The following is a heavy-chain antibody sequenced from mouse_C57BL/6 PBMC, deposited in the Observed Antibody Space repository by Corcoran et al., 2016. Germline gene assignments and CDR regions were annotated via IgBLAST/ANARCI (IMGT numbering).Heavy chain of an antibody. CDR1: GYSFTSYY. CDR3: ARGIYDGYYGYFDY. V-gene: IGHV1S56*01. Sequence: QVQLQQSGPELVKPGASVKISCKASGYSFTSYYIHWVKQRPGQGLEWIGQIYPGDGDTNYNGKFKGKATLTADKSSSTAYMQLSSLTSEDSAVYCCARGIYDGYYGYFDYWGQGTTLTVSS. D-gene: IGHD2-3*01. J-gene: IGHJ2*01. CDR2: IYPGDGDT.